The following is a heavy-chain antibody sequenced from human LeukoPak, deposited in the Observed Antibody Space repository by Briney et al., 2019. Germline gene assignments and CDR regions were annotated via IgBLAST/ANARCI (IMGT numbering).Heavy chain of an antibody. CDR1: GFTLSDYY. D-gene: IGHD5-18*01. J-gene: IGHJ4*02. CDR2: ISSSSSYT. Sequence: GGSLRLSCAASGFTLSDYYMSWIRQAPGKGLEWVSYISSSSSYTNYADSVKGRFTISRDNAKNSLYLQMNSLRAEDTAVYYCARRESVDTALSDYWGQGTLVTVSS. CDR3: ARRESVDTALSDY. V-gene: IGHV3-11*06.